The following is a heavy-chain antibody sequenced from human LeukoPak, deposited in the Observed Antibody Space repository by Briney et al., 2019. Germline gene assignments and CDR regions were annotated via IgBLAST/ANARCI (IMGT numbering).Heavy chain of an antibody. CDR1: GGSISSGGYY. CDR3: ARKDYLVTYDAFDI. D-gene: IGHD4-17*01. Sequence: SETLSLTCTVSGGSISSGGYYWSWVRQHPGKGLEWIGYIYYSGSTYYNPSLKSRVTISVDTSKNQFSLKLSSVTAADTAVYYCARKDYLVTYDAFDIWGQGTMVTVSS. J-gene: IGHJ3*02. V-gene: IGHV4-31*03. CDR2: IYYSGST.